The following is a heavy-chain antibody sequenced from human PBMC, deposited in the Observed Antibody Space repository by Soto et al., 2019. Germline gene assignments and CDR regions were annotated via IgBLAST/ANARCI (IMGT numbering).Heavy chain of an antibody. CDR2: IYSAGSA. V-gene: IGHV3-66*02. CDR3: ARDSHYYDSSGPDY. CDR1: GFTVSTYH. Sequence: GGSLRLSCAASGFTVSTYHMSWVRQAPGKGLEWVSVIYSAGSADFADSVKGRFTISRDNSKNTLYLQMNSLRAEDTAVYYCARDSHYYDSSGPDYWGQGTLVTVSS. J-gene: IGHJ4*02. D-gene: IGHD3-22*01.